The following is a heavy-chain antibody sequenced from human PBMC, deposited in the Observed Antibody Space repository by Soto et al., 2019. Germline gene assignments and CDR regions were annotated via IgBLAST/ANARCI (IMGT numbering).Heavy chain of an antibody. J-gene: IGHJ3*01. D-gene: IGHD3-10*01. Sequence: QLHLEQRGAGLLKPSETLSLTCDVYGGSFSGYYWSWIRQAPGKGLEWIVEINHSGSPNYNPSLQIRVSVSVDTSKTHFSLQLSSVTAADTAMYYCATFPPEGRTATSRGDDAFDFWGQGTLVTVSS. CDR3: ATFPPEGRTATSRGDDAFDF. CDR1: GGSFSGYY. V-gene: IGHV4-34*02. CDR2: INHSGSP.